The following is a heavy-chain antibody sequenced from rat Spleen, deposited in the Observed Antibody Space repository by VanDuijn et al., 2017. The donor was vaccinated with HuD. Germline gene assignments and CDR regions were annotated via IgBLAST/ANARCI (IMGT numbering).Heavy chain of an antibody. CDR3: ARPTEGIAWFAY. CDR1: GFTFSNYY. CDR2: ISTGGGNT. D-gene: IGHD1-11*01. V-gene: IGHV5-25*01. J-gene: IGHJ3*01. Sequence: EVQLVESGGGLVQPGRSMKLSCAASGFTFSNYYMAWVRQAPPKGLEWVAYISTGGGNTYYRDSVKGRFTISRDNAITTLYLQMDSLRSEDTATYYCARPTEGIAWFAYWGQGTLVTVSS.